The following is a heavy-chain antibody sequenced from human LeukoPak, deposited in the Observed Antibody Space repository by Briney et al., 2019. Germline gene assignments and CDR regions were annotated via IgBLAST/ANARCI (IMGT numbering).Heavy chain of an antibody. CDR1: GSTLSSYG. CDR3: AGADSRIMVRGVIYYYGMDV. D-gene: IGHD3-10*01. CDR2: ISYDGSNK. J-gene: IGHJ6*02. V-gene: IGHV3-30*03. Sequence: SGRSLSLSCAPSGSTLSSYGTQWVRQAPDKGLGWVAVISYDGSNKYYADSVKGRFTISRDNSKNTLYLQMNSLRAEDTAVYYCAGADSRIMVRGVIYYYGMDVWGQGTTVTVSS.